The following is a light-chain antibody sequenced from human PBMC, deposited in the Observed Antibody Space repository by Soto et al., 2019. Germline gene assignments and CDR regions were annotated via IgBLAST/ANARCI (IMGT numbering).Light chain of an antibody. Sequence: IVLSQSPGALYLPRGERGTRSCRASQSVRSSYLAWYQQKPGQAPSLLIYDASSTATGIPDRFSGSGSGKDFTLTISRLELEDVAVYYRTQYGSSSCTCGQGTKVEIX. CDR2: DAS. CDR1: QSVRSSY. J-gene: IGKJ1*01. CDR3: TQYGSSSCT. V-gene: IGKV3-20*01.